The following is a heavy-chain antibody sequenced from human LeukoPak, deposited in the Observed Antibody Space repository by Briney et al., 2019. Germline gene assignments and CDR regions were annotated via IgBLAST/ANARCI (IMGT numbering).Heavy chain of an antibody. Sequence: PSETLSLTCAVYGGSFSGYYWSWIRQPPGKGLKRIGEINHSGSTNYNPSLKSRVTISVDTSKNQFSLKLSSVTAADTAVYYCARGAWSGYIDYWGQGTLVTVSS. CDR2: INHSGST. CDR3: ARGAWSGYIDY. D-gene: IGHD3-3*01. CDR1: GGSFSGYY. J-gene: IGHJ4*02. V-gene: IGHV4-34*01.